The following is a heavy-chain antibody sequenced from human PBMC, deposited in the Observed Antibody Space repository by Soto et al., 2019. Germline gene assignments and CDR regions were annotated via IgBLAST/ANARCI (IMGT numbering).Heavy chain of an antibody. V-gene: IGHV6-1*01. J-gene: IGHJ5*01. CDR3: VRLIGNSWLDF. Sequence: SQTISLTCVIAGQRGSSSSVTWYWIMQSPSRGLEWLGRTYYRSKWYNDYAESVKSRITINPDTSKNQFSLHLNSVTPEDTAVYYCVRLIGNSWLDFWGQGTLVTVSS. CDR2: TYYRSKWYN. D-gene: IGHD1-26*01. CDR1: GQRGSSSSVT.